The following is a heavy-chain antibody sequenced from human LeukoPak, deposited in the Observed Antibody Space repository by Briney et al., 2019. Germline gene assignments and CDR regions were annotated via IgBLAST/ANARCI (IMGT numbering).Heavy chain of an antibody. V-gene: IGHV4-39*01. CDR2: IYYTGTT. D-gene: IGHD6-13*01. CDR1: GGSISSAAYY. J-gene: IGHJ5*02. Sequence: SETLSLTCTVSGGSISSAAYYWGWVRQPPGKGLDWIGSIYYTGTTYYSPSLPTRATLSFDTSKNQFSLKLTSITAADTAVYFCARRPIAAGNNWFDPWGQGTLVTVSS. CDR3: ARRPIAAGNNWFDP.